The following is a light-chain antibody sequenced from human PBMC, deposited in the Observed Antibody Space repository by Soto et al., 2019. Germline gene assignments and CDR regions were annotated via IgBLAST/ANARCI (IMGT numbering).Light chain of an antibody. CDR1: QSVNSN. V-gene: IGKV3-15*01. J-gene: IGKJ3*01. CDR2: GAS. Sequence: EIMMTQSPVTLSVSPGERATLSCRASQSVNSNLAWYQQKPGQAPRLLIYGASTRATGIPASFIGNGSGTEFTLTASSLQPEDFAVYYCQQYNNWPFTXGPGTKVDIK. CDR3: QQYNNWPFT.